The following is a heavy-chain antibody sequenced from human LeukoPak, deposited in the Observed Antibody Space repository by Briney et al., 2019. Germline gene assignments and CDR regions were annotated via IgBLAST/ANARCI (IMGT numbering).Heavy chain of an antibody. CDR1: GGSISSSSYS. CDR2: IYYSGST. J-gene: IGHJ4*02. V-gene: IGHV4-39*07. D-gene: IGHD1-26*01. Sequence: SETLSLTCTVSGGSISSSSYSWGWIRQPPGKGLEWIGSIYYSGSTYYNPSLKSRVTISLDTSKNQFSLKLSSVTAADTAVYYCARTLSRWDPFDYWGQGTLVTVSS. CDR3: ARTLSRWDPFDY.